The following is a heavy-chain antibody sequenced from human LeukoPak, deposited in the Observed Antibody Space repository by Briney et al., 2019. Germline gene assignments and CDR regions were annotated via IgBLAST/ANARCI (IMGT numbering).Heavy chain of an antibody. Sequence: GESLKISCAASGFTFSDYAMSWVRQAPGKGLEWVSSISSSSSYIYYADSMKGRFTISRDNAKNSLYLQVNSLRAEDTAIYYCAHSSGYAYGLDYWGQGTLVTVSS. CDR2: ISSSSSYI. CDR1: GFTFSDYA. D-gene: IGHD5-12*01. V-gene: IGHV3-21*01. J-gene: IGHJ4*02. CDR3: AHSSGYAYGLDY.